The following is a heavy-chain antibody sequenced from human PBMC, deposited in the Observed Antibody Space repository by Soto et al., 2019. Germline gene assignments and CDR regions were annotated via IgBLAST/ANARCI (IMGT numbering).Heavy chain of an antibody. V-gene: IGHV1-69*06. CDR3: ARAGPVSGNHAFDI. Sequence: QVQLVQSGAEVKKPGSSVKVSCKASGGSFSSYAISWVRQAPVQGFEWMGGIIPIFGAPTYAQKFQGRVTIIADKSTSTAYMELSSLRSEDTALYYCARAGPVSGNHAFDIWGQGTLVTVSS. D-gene: IGHD6-19*01. CDR1: GGSFSSYA. J-gene: IGHJ3*02. CDR2: IIPIFGAP.